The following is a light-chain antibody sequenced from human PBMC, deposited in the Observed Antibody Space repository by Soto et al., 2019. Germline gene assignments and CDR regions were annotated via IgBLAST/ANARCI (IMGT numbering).Light chain of an antibody. CDR3: QQSYSTPLT. Sequence: DIVMTQSPDSLAVSLGERATINCKSSQSVLYSSNNKNYLAWYQQKPGQPPKLLIYWASTRESGVPDRFSGSGSGTDFTHTIGSLQAEDAAVYYCQQSYSTPLTFRGGTNVDTK. CDR2: WAS. V-gene: IGKV4-1*01. J-gene: IGKJ4*01. CDR1: QSVLYSSNNKNY.